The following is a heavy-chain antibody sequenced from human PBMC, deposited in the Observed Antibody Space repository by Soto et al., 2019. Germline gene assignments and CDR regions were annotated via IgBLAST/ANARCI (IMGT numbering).Heavy chain of an antibody. Sequence: GGSLRLSCAASGFTFSSDAMSWVRQAPGKGLEWVAVISYDGSNKYYADSVKGRFTISRDNSKNTLYLQMNSLRAEDTAVYYCARDRRITIFGRGMDVWGQGTTVTVSS. D-gene: IGHD3-3*01. J-gene: IGHJ6*02. CDR3: ARDRRITIFGRGMDV. V-gene: IGHV3-30-3*01. CDR1: GFTFSSDA. CDR2: ISYDGSNK.